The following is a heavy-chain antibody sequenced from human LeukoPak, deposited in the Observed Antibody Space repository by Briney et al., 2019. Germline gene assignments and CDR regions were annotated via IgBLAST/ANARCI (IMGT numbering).Heavy chain of an antibody. CDR3: AREPDCSGGSCYARLYYYYGMDV. Sequence: SETLSLTCTVSGGSISSSSYYWGWIRQPPGKGLEWIGSIYYSGSTYYNPSLKSRVTISVDTSKDQFSLKLSSVTAADTAVYYCAREPDCSGGSCYARLYYYYGMDVWGQGTTVTVSS. CDR2: IYYSGST. V-gene: IGHV4-39*07. D-gene: IGHD2-15*01. CDR1: GGSISSSSYY. J-gene: IGHJ6*02.